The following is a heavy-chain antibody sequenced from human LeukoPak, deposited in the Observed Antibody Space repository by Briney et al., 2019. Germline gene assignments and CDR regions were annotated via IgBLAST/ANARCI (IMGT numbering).Heavy chain of an antibody. CDR2: IYYTGST. CDR1: GGSISSYY. J-gene: IGHJ4*02. Sequence: PSETLSLTCTVSGGSISSYYWSWIRQPPGKGLEWIGCIYYTGSTNYNPSLKSRITISVDTSKNQFSLNLNSVTAADTAVYYCARINWNYFDDWGQGILVTVAS. V-gene: IGHV4-59*08. D-gene: IGHD3-3*01. CDR3: ARINWNYFDD.